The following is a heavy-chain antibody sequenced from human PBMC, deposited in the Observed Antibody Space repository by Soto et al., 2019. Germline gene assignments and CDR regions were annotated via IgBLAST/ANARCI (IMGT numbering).Heavy chain of an antibody. CDR3: ARKLVVGATHRFDP. D-gene: IGHD1-26*01. CDR1: GYSISSSNW. V-gene: IGHV4-28*01. CDR2: IYYSGST. Sequence: SETLSLTCGVSGYSISSSNWWGWIRQPPGKGLEWIGYIYYSGSTYYNPSLKSRVTMSVDTSKNQFSLKLSSVTAVDTAVYYSARKLVVGATHRFDPWGQGTLVTVSS. J-gene: IGHJ5*02.